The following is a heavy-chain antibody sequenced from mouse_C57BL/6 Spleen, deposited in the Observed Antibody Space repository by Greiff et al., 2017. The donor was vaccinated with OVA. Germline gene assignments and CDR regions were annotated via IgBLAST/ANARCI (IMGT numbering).Heavy chain of an antibody. Sequence: VQLQQSGAELAKPGASVKLSCKASGYTFTSYWMHWVKQRPGQGLEWIGYINPSSGYTKYNQKFKDKATLTADKSSSTAYMQLSSLTYENSAVYYCAREKLYDYDGAWFAYWGQGTLVTVSA. V-gene: IGHV1-7*01. CDR3: AREKLYDYDGAWFAY. J-gene: IGHJ3*01. D-gene: IGHD2-4*01. CDR2: INPSSGYT. CDR1: GYTFTSYW.